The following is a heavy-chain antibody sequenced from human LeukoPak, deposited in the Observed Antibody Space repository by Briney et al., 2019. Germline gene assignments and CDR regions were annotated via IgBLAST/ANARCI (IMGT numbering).Heavy chain of an antibody. J-gene: IGHJ3*02. CDR3: ARGSSSSAFDI. CDR1: GDSISSYY. V-gene: IGHV4-59*01. Sequence: SETLSLTCTVSGDSISSYYWSWIRQPPGKGLEWIGYIYYSGSTNYNPSLKSRVTISVDTSKNQFSLKLSSVTAADTAVYYCARGSSSSAFDIWGQGTMVTVSS. D-gene: IGHD6-6*01. CDR2: IYYSGST.